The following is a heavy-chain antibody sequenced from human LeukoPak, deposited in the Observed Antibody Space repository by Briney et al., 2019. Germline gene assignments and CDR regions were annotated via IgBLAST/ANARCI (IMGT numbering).Heavy chain of an antibody. J-gene: IGHJ3*02. D-gene: IGHD3-22*01. CDR2: IFYIGST. CDR1: SGSISTSNYY. Sequence: SETLSLTCTVSSGSISTSNYYWGWVRQPPGKALEGIGNIFYIGSTYYSPSLKSRVTISLDTSRNQFSLKLNSVTAADTAVYYCAKSNGYGLIDIWGKGTMVTVSS. V-gene: IGHV4-39*07. CDR3: AKSNGYGLIDI.